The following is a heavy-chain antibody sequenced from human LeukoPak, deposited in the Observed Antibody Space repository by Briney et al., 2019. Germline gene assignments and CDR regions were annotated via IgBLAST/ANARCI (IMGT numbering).Heavy chain of an antibody. J-gene: IGHJ6*03. D-gene: IGHD3-10*01. CDR2: ISSSSSYI. CDR3: AREAPSITMVRGAAYYMDV. CDR1: GFTFSSYS. Sequence: GGSLRFSCAASGFTFSSYSMNWVRQAPGKGLEWVSSISSSSSYIYYADSVKGRFTISRDDAKNSLYLQMNSLRAEDTAVYYCAREAPSITMVRGAAYYMDVWGKGTTVTISS. V-gene: IGHV3-21*01.